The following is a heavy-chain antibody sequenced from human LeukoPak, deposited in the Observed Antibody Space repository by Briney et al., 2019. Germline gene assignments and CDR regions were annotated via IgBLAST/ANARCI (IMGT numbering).Heavy chain of an antibody. CDR1: GGSISSQY. Sequence: SETLSLTCTVAGGSISSQYWNWIRQPPGKGLEWIGYIYYSGSSNYNPSLESRVTISVDTSKNQFSLKLSSVTAADTAVYYCARDPVGDGYNHFDYWGQGTLVTVSS. V-gene: IGHV4-59*11. CDR2: IYYSGSS. D-gene: IGHD5-24*01. J-gene: IGHJ4*02. CDR3: ARDPVGDGYNHFDY.